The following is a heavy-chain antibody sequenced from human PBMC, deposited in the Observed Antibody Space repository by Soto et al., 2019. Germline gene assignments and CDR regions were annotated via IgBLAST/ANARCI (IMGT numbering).Heavy chain of an antibody. J-gene: IGHJ6*02. CDR3: ARNGMGVVVPAASFTESYYNTISIPSQSVGMDV. Sequence: QVQLVESGGGVVQPGRSLRLSCAASGFTFSSYGMHWVRQAPGKGLEWVAVIWYDGSNKYYADSVKGRFTISRDNSKNTLYLQMNSLRAEDTAVYYCARNGMGVVVPAASFTESYYNTISIPSQSVGMDVWGQGTTVTVSS. V-gene: IGHV3-33*01. CDR1: GFTFSSYG. CDR2: IWYDGSNK. D-gene: IGHD2-2*01.